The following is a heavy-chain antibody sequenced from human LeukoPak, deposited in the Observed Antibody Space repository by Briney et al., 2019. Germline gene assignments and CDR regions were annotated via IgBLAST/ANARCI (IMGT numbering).Heavy chain of an antibody. Sequence: GGSLRLSCAASGFTFSSYAMSWVRQAPGKGLEWVSAISGSGGSTYYADSVKGRFTISRDNAKNSLYLQMNSLRAEDTAVYYCARGSGYRDAFDIWGQGTMVTVSS. CDR1: GFTFSSYA. V-gene: IGHV3-23*01. J-gene: IGHJ3*02. D-gene: IGHD3-3*01. CDR2: ISGSGGST. CDR3: ARGSGYRDAFDI.